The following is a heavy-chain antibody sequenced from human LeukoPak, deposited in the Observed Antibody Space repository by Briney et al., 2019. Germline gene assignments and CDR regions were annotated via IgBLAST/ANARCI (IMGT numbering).Heavy chain of an antibody. V-gene: IGHV4-39*01. D-gene: IGHD6-19*01. J-gene: IGHJ1*01. Sequence: SETLSLTCTVSGGSISSGGYYWSWIRQPPGKGLEWIGSIYYSGSTYYNPSLKSRVTISADTSKNQFSLKLSSVTAADTAVYYCANIPQSSGWYEYFQHWGQGTLVTVSS. CDR3: ANIPQSSGWYEYFQH. CDR1: GGSISSGGYY. CDR2: IYYSGST.